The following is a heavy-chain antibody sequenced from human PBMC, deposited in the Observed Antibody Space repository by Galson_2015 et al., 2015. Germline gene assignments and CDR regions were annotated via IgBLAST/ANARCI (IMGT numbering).Heavy chain of an antibody. J-gene: IGHJ5*02. CDR3: ARGRYCSSTSCYLDTNWFDP. V-gene: IGHV3-7*01. CDR1: GFTFSSYW. CDR2: IKQDGSEK. D-gene: IGHD2-2*01. Sequence: SLRLSCAASGFTFSSYWMSWVRQAPGKGLEWVANIKQDGSEKYYVDSVKGRFTISRDNAKNSLYLQMNSLRAEDTAVYYCARGRYCSSTSCYLDTNWFDPWGQGTLVTVSS.